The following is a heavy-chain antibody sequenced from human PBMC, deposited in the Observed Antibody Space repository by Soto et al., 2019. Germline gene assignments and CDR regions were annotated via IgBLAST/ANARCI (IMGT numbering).Heavy chain of an antibody. Sequence: ASVKVSCKASGYTFTGYYMHWVRQAPGQGLEWMGWINPNSGGTNYAQKFQGWVTMTRDTSISTAYMELSRLRSEDTAVYYCARGGSIAVAGINDYWGQGTMVTVSS. CDR2: INPNSGGT. CDR1: GYTFTGYY. J-gene: IGHJ4*02. D-gene: IGHD6-19*01. V-gene: IGHV1-2*04. CDR3: ARGGSIAVAGINDY.